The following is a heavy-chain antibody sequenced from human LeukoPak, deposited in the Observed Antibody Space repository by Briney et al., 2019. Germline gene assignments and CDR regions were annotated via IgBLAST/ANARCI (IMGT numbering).Heavy chain of an antibody. CDR1: GGSISSYY. V-gene: IGHV4-4*07. J-gene: IGHJ6*02. CDR2: IYTSGST. D-gene: IGHD1-1*01. Sequence: PETLSLTCTVSGGSISSYYWSWIRQPAGKGLEWIGRIYTSGSTNYNPSLKSRVTMSVDTSKNQFSLKLSSVTAADTAVYYCARVATGTNWYGMDAWGQGTTVTVSS. CDR3: ARVATGTNWYGMDA.